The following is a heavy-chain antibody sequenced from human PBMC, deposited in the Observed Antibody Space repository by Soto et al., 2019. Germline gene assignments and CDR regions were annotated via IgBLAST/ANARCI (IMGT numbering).Heavy chain of an antibody. CDR3: ASLSGSYGFDP. CDR1: GFSFSSYE. CDR2: ISSSGSDT. V-gene: IGHV3-48*03. D-gene: IGHD1-26*01. Sequence: EAPLVESGGDLVQPGGSLRLSCAGSGFSFSSYEMNWVRQAPGKGLEWVSYISSSGSDTYYADSVKARFTISRDNAQNSLYLQMTRLRAEDTAIYYCASLSGSYGFDPWGQGTLVTVSS. J-gene: IGHJ5*02.